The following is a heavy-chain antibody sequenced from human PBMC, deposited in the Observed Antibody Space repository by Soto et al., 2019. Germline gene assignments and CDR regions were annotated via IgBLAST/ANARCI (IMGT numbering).Heavy chain of an antibody. D-gene: IGHD6-13*01. Sequence: QVQLVQSGAEVKKPGASVKVSCKASGYTFTTYGISWVRQAPGQGLEWMGWISAYSRSTKFAQKLQGRVTMTTDTSTTTAYMELRSLTSDDTAVYYCARDFPKSISWPYYFDYWGQGTLVTFSS. CDR1: GYTFTTYG. V-gene: IGHV1-18*01. CDR2: ISAYSRST. J-gene: IGHJ4*02. CDR3: ARDFPKSISWPYYFDY.